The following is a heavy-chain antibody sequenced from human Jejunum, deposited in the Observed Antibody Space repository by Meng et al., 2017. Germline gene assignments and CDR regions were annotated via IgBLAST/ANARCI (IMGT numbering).Heavy chain of an antibody. V-gene: IGHV4-34*09. J-gene: IGHJ4*02. Sequence: QVQLQESGPGLVKPSQTLSLTCAVYGGSISDYYWTWIRQPPGKGLEWIGEINDSGSTNYNPSLKSRVTISVDTSKSQFYLRVSSVTAADTAVYYCARGNEYSNYGADFWGQGTLVTVSS. D-gene: IGHD4-11*01. CDR2: INDSGST. CDR3: ARGNEYSNYGADF. CDR1: GGSISDYY.